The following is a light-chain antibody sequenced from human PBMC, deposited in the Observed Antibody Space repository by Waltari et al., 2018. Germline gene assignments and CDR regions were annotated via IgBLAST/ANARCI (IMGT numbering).Light chain of an antibody. J-gene: IGKJ2*01. CDR1: QSVSSY. V-gene: IGKV3-11*01. Sequence: EIVLTQSPATLSLSPGDRPTVSGRASQSVSSYLPWYQQKPGQAPRLLIYDASNSATGIPASFSVSGSGTDFTLTISSLEPEDFAVYYCQQRSNWRYTFGQGTKLEIK. CDR3: QQRSNWRYT. CDR2: DAS.